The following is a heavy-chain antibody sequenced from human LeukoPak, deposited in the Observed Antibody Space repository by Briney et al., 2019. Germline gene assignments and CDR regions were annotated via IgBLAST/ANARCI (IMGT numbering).Heavy chain of an antibody. CDR1: GFTFSSYV. D-gene: IGHD2-21*02. CDR3: AKDHRAYCGGDCVDFDY. V-gene: IGHV3-30*04. J-gene: IGHJ4*02. Sequence: PGRSLRLSCAASGFTFSSYVMHWVRQAPGKGLEWVAIISYDGSNEYYADSVKGRFTISRDNSKNTPYLQMNSLRAEDTAVYYCAKDHRAYCGGDCVDFDYWGQGTLVTVSS. CDR2: ISYDGSNE.